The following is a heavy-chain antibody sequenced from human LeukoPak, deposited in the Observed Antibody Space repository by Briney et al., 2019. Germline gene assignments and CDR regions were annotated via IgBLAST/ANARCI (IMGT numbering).Heavy chain of an antibody. D-gene: IGHD3-10*01. CDR2: IYSDGRT. J-gene: IGHJ4*02. CDR3: ASGEWPQNY. CDR1: GFTVSGNY. Sequence: PGGSLRLSCAASGFTVSGNYMSWVRQAPGKRLEWVSLIYSDGRTYYADSVKGRFTISRYNSKNTLYLQMNSVRAEDTAVYYCASGEWPQNYWGQGTLVTVSS. V-gene: IGHV3-53*01.